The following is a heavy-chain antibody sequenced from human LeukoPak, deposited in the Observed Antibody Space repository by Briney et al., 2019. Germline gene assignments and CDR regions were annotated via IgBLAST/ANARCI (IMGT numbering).Heavy chain of an antibody. V-gene: IGHV3-48*01. Sequence: GGSLRLSCAASGFTFSSYSMNWVRQAPGKGLEWVSYISSSSSTIYYADSVKGRFTISRDNAKNSLYLQMNSLRAEDTAVYYCARDHHGGPWGQGTLVTVSS. CDR1: GFTFSSYS. CDR2: ISSSSSTI. J-gene: IGHJ5*02. CDR3: ARDHHGGP. D-gene: IGHD3-16*01.